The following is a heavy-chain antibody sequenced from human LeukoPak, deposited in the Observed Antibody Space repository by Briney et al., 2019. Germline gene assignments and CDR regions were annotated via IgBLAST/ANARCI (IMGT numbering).Heavy chain of an antibody. CDR3: ATGRITIFGVVIIPHAFDI. J-gene: IGHJ3*02. Sequence: SETLSLTCTVSGGSISSSSYYWGWIRQPPGKGLEWIGSIYYSGSTYYNPSLKSRVTISVDTSKNQFSLKLSSVTAADTAVYYCATGRITIFGVVIIPHAFDIWGQGTMVTVSS. CDR2: IYYSGST. V-gene: IGHV4-39*01. CDR1: GGSISSSSYY. D-gene: IGHD3-3*01.